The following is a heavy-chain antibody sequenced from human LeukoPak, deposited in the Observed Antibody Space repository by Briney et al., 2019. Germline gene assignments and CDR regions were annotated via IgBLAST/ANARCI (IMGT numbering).Heavy chain of an antibody. J-gene: IGHJ6*03. Sequence: PGGSLRLSCAASGFTFSSYAMHWVRQAPGKGLEWVAVISYDGSNKYYADSVKGRFTISRDNSKNTLYLQMNSLRAEDTAVYYCAKDRLRRGEGYYYYYMDVWGKGTTVTISS. D-gene: IGHD3-16*01. CDR2: ISYDGSNK. CDR1: GFTFSSYA. V-gene: IGHV3-30*04. CDR3: AKDRLRRGEGYYYYYMDV.